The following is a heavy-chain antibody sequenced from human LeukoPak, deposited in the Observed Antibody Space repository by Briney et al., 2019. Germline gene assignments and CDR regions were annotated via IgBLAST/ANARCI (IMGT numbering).Heavy chain of an antibody. CDR3: ARDTPYGSGSYYPHYYYYMDV. CDR2: ISAYNGNT. D-gene: IGHD3-10*01. Sequence: ASVKVSCKASGGTFSSYAISWVRQAPGQGLEWMGWISAYNGNTNYAQKLQGRVTMTTDTSTSTAYMELRSLRSDDTAVYYCARDTPYGSGSYYPHYYYYMDVWGKGTTVTISS. J-gene: IGHJ6*03. V-gene: IGHV1-18*01. CDR1: GGTFSSYA.